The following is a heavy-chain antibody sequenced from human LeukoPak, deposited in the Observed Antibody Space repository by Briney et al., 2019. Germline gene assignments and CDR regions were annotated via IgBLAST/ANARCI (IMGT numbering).Heavy chain of an antibody. V-gene: IGHV3-48*04. CDR1: GFTFSSYG. CDR2: ISSSSSTI. J-gene: IGHJ6*03. D-gene: IGHD1-14*01. CDR3: ARFVPKGNPHSYYYYYMDV. Sequence: GGSRRLSCAASGFTFSSYGMNWVRQAPGKGLEWVSYISSSSSTIYYADSVKGRFTISRDNAKNSLYLQMNSLRAEDTAVYYCARFVPKGNPHSYYYYYMDVWGKGTTVTVSS.